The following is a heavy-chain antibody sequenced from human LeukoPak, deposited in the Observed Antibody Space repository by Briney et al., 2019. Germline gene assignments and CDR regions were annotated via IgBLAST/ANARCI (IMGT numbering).Heavy chain of an antibody. V-gene: IGHV3-30-3*01. CDR3: ARTYYYDSSGYHLPYDS. D-gene: IGHD3-22*01. J-gene: IGHJ4*02. CDR2: ILYDGSNK. CDR1: GYTFSSYS. Sequence: PGGALRLSCAAPGYTFSSYSMPWGRQAPGKGLEWGGVILYDGSNKYYADSVKGRFTISRDNSKNTLYLQMNSLRAEDTAVYYCARTYYYDSSGYHLPYDSWGQGTLVTVSS.